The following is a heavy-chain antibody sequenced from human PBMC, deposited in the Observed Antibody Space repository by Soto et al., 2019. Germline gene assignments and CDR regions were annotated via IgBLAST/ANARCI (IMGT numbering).Heavy chain of an antibody. J-gene: IGHJ6*02. CDR2: INPSGGST. Sequence: ASVKVSCKASGYTFTSYYMRWVRQAPGQGLEWMGIINPSGGSTSYAQKFQGRVTMTRDTSTSTVYMELSSLRSEDTAVYYCARGGHYDYVWGSYRHLYYYYGMDVWGQGTTVTVSS. D-gene: IGHD3-16*02. V-gene: IGHV1-46*01. CDR3: ARGGHYDYVWGSYRHLYYYYGMDV. CDR1: GYTFTSYY.